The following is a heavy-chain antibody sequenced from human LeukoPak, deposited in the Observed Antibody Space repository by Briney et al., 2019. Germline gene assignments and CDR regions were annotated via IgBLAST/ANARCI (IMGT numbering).Heavy chain of an antibody. V-gene: IGHV3-30*18. Sequence: PGRSLRLSCAASGFTFSSYGMHWVRQAPGKGLEWVAVISHDGSNKYYADSVKGRFTISRDNSKNTLYLQMNSLRAEDTAVYYCVKKGLTTVIPFDYWGQGTLVTVSS. CDR3: VKKGLTTVIPFDY. CDR1: GFTFSSYG. D-gene: IGHD4-17*01. CDR2: ISHDGSNK. J-gene: IGHJ4*02.